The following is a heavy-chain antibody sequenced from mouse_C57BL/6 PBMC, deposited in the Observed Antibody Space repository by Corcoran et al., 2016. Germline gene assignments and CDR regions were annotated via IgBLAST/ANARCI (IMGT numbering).Heavy chain of an antibody. V-gene: IGHV1-26*01. D-gene: IGHD1-1*01. J-gene: IGHJ2*01. CDR3: AITTLGY. Sequence: EVQLQQSGPELVKPGASVKISCKASGYTFTDYYMNWVKQSHGKSLEWIGDINPNNGGTSYNQKFKGKATLTVDKSSSTAYMELNSLTSEDSAVYYCAITTLGYWGQGTTLTVSS. CDR2: INPNNGGT. CDR1: GYTFTDYY.